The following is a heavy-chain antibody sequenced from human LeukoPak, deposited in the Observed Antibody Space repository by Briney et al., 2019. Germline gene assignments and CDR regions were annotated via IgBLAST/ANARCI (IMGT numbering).Heavy chain of an antibody. CDR3: ARFGYYDSSGYHRYFQH. V-gene: IGHV1-18*01. Sequence: ASVKVSFKASGYTFSNYGISWVRQAPGQGLEWMGWISTYYGSAIYAQKLQGRVTMTTDTSTNTVYMELRSLRSDDTAMFYCARFGYYDSSGYHRYFQHWGQGTLVTVSS. CDR1: GYTFSNYG. J-gene: IGHJ1*01. D-gene: IGHD3-22*01. CDR2: ISTYYGSA.